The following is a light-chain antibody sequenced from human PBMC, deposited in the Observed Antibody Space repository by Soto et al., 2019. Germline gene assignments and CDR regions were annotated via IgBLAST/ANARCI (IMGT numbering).Light chain of an antibody. J-gene: IGKJ4*01. CDR1: QGISSC. CDR3: QQLSSCPLT. CDR2: AAS. V-gene: IGKV1D-12*01. Sequence: VTMSQSPSSVSAPVGDRVTIICLRQQGISSCLAWYQQKPGQAPELLMFAASSLDSGVPSRFSGSGSGTEFILTISSVQPEDFATYYCQQLSSCPLTFGGGTKVDIK.